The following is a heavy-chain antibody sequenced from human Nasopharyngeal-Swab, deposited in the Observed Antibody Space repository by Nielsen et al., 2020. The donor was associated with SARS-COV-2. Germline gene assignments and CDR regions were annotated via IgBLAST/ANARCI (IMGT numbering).Heavy chain of an antibody. CDR1: GFTFSSYS. Sequence: GESLKISCAASGFTFSSYSMNWVRQAPGKGLEWVANIKQDGSEKYYVDSVKGRFTISRDNAKNSLYLQMNSLRAEDTAVYYCARGGFWSGYSSYDYWGQGTLVTVSS. CDR2: IKQDGSEK. CDR3: ARGGFWSGYSSYDY. J-gene: IGHJ4*02. D-gene: IGHD3-3*01. V-gene: IGHV3-7*04.